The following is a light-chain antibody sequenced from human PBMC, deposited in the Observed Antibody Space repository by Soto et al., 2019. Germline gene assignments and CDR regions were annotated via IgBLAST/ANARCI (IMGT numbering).Light chain of an antibody. J-gene: IGKJ4*01. CDR3: QQRSNWPLT. CDR2: DAS. CDR1: QSVSSY. Sequence: EIVLTQSPATLSLSPGERATLSCMASQSVSSYLAWYQQKPGKAPRLLIYDASNRATGIPARFSGSGSGTDFTLTISILEPEDVAVYYCQQRSNWPLTFGGGTKVEIK. V-gene: IGKV3-11*01.